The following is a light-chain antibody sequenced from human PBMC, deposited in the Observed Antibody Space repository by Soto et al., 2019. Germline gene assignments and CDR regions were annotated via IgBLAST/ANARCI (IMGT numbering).Light chain of an antibody. CDR2: EAS. CDR3: QQYNSYPWT. CDR1: QSMSSW. V-gene: IGKV1-5*03. J-gene: IGKJ1*01. Sequence: DIQMTQSPSTLSASIGDRVTITCRASQSMSSWLAWYQQKPGKAPKVLISEASRLESGVPSRFSGSGSGTEFSLTISSLQPDDFATYYCQQYNSYPWTFGQGTKVEMK.